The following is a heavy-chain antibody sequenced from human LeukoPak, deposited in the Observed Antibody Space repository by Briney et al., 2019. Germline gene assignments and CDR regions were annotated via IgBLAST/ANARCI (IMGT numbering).Heavy chain of an antibody. J-gene: IGHJ6*02. CDR3: AKDSTTSGSYYGMDV. CDR2: ISGSGGTT. V-gene: IGHV3-23*01. Sequence: PGGSLRLSCAASGSAFKNYVMSWVRQAPGKGLEWVSSISGSGGTTYYTDSVKGRFTISRDNSKNTLYLQMNSLRAEDTAIYYCAKDSTTSGSYYGMDVWGQGTTVTVSS. CDR1: GSAFKNYV. D-gene: IGHD3-3*01.